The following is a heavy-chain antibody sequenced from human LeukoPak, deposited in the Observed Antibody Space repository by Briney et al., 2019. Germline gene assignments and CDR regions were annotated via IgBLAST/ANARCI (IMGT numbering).Heavy chain of an antibody. J-gene: IGHJ4*02. D-gene: IGHD4-17*01. Sequence: GGSLRLSCAASGFTFSTYWMNWVRQAPGKGLEWVSSISSGSTYIYYADSVKGRFTISRDNAENSLSLQMNSLRADDTAVYCCARGYGDYFYHFDYWGQGTLVTVSS. CDR3: ARGYGDYFYHFDY. V-gene: IGHV3-21*01. CDR1: GFTFSTYW. CDR2: ISSGSTYI.